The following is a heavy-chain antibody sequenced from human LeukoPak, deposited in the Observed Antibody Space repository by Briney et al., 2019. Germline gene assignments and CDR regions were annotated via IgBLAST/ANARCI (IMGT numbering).Heavy chain of an antibody. Sequence: PSETLSLTCTVSGGSISIHYWSWIRQPPGKGLEWIGYIYNSGSTNYNPSLKSRVTISLDTSKNQFSLHLTSVTAADTDVYFCARDDYGVFDAFDVWGQGTVVTVSS. CDR1: GGSISIHY. J-gene: IGHJ3*01. CDR2: IYNSGST. CDR3: ARDDYGVFDAFDV. V-gene: IGHV4-59*08. D-gene: IGHD3-16*01.